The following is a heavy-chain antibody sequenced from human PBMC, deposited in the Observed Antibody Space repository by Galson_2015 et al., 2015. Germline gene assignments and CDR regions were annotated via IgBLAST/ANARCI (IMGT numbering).Heavy chain of an antibody. Sequence: SLRLSCAASGFTFSSYAMSWVRQAPGKGLEWVSAISGSGGSTYYADSVKGRFTISRDNSKNTLYLQMNSLRAEDTAVYYCAKALGGGSVFGPDFDYWGQGTLVTVSS. D-gene: IGHD3-16*01. V-gene: IGHV3-23*01. CDR1: GFTFSSYA. CDR3: AKALGGGSVFGPDFDY. J-gene: IGHJ4*02. CDR2: ISGSGGST.